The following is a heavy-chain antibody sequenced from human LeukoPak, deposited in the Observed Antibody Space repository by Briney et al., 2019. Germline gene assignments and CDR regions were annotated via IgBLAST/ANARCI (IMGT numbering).Heavy chain of an antibody. CDR1: GYTFTSYG. J-gene: IGHJ4*02. V-gene: IGHV1-18*01. Sequence: GASVKVSCKASGYTFTSYGISWVRQAPGQGLEWMGWISAYNGNTNNAQKLQGRVTMTTDTSTSTAYMELRSLRSDDTAVYYCARDHPAYCGGDCLYYFDYWGQGTLVTVSS. D-gene: IGHD2-21*02. CDR2: ISAYNGNT. CDR3: ARDHPAYCGGDCLYYFDY.